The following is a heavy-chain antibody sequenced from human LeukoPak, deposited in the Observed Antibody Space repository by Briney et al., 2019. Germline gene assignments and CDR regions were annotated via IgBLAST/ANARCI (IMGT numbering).Heavy chain of an antibody. CDR1: GDSISSGGHY. CDR3: ARGRIVVANTGAFDI. D-gene: IGHD3-22*01. J-gene: IGHJ3*02. CDR2: ISYSGSA. Sequence: TLSLTCSVSGDSISSGGHYWSWIRQHPAKGLEWIGCISYSGSAYYSPSLKSRVIISVDTSKNQFSLKLSSVTAADTAVYYCARGRIVVANTGAFDIWGQGTMVPVSS. V-gene: IGHV4-31*02.